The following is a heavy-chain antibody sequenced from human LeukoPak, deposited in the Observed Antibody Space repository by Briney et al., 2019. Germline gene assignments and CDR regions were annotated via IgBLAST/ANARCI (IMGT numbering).Heavy chain of an antibody. CDR1: GFTFTDYY. V-gene: IGHV1-2*02. CDR2: INPHSGVT. CDR3: VREGITKAFDL. Sequence: SVKVSCKASGFTFTDYYMHWVRLAPGQGLEWMGYINPHSGVTSFPQKFRGRVTLTTDTSISAAYMELSSLISDDTAMYYCVREGITKAFDLWGQGALVTLSS. D-gene: IGHD1-14*01. J-gene: IGHJ4*02.